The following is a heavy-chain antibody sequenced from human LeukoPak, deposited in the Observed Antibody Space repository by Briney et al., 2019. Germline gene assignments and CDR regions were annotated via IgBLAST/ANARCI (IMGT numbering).Heavy chain of an antibody. CDR3: ARALRWYSTDY. CDR2: ISSSSSYI. J-gene: IGHJ4*02. D-gene: IGHD4-23*01. V-gene: IGHV3-21*01. CDR1: GFTFSSYS. Sequence: GGSLRLSCAASGFTFSSYSMNWVRQAPGEGLEWVSSISSSSSYIYYADSVKGRLTISRDNAKNSLYLQMNSLRAEDTAVYYCARALRWYSTDYWGQGTLVTVSS.